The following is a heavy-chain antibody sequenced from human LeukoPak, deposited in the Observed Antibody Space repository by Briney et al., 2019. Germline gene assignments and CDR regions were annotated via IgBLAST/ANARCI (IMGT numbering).Heavy chain of an antibody. CDR1: GFTFRDYY. J-gene: IGHJ6*03. V-gene: IGHV3-7*01. CDR2: IKQDGSEK. Sequence: GGSLRLSCAASGFTFRDYYMGWIRQAPGKGLEWVANIKQDGSEKYYVDSVKGRFTISRDNAKNSLYLQMNSLRAEDTAVYYCARGRGRIAAAGTGYYMDVWGKGTTVTVSS. D-gene: IGHD6-13*01. CDR3: ARGRGRIAAAGTGYYMDV.